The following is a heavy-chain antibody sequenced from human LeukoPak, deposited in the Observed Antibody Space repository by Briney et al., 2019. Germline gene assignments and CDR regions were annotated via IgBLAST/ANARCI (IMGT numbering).Heavy chain of an antibody. J-gene: IGHJ4*02. CDR2: ISYDGSNK. V-gene: IGHV3-30*18. CDR1: GFTFSSYG. CDR3: AKSLTSLKLYYFDY. D-gene: IGHD3-9*01. Sequence: GGSLRLSCAASGFTFSSYGMHWVRQAPGKGLEWVAFISYDGSNKNYADSATGRFTISRDNSKNTLYLQMNSLRAEDTAVYYCAKSLTSLKLYYFDYWGQGTLVTVSS.